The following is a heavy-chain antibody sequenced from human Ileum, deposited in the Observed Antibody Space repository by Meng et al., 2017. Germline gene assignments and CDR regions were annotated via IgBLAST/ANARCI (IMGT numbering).Heavy chain of an antibody. CDR3: VNRAWLES. J-gene: IGHJ5*01. CDR2: ILDRDGNT. Sequence: GGSLRLSCAASGFSFSDQSMSWARQAPGKGLEWVSVILDRDGNTKYAESVKGRFTISRDNSKNTLYLQMSSLRVDDTATYYCVNRAWLESWGQGTLVTVSS. CDR1: GFSFSDQS. D-gene: IGHD3-10*01. V-gene: IGHV3-23*01.